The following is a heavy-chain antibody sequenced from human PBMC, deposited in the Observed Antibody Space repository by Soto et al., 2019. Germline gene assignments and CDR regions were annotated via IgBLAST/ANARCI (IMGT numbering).Heavy chain of an antibody. D-gene: IGHD1-1*01. CDR1: GFTFSSYS. J-gene: IGHJ6*02. Sequence: GGSLRLSCAASGFTFSSYSMNWVRQAPGKGLEWVSYISSSSGTIYYADSVKGRFTISRDNAKNSLYLQMDSLRDEDTAVYYCARKRPRGAYYYYYGMDVWGQGTTVTVSS. V-gene: IGHV3-48*02. CDR2: ISSSSGTI. CDR3: ARKRPRGAYYYYYGMDV.